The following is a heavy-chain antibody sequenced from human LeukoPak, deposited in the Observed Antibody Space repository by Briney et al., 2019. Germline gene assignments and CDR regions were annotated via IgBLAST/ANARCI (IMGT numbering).Heavy chain of an antibody. CDR3: AREIVGAIKSYFDY. V-gene: IGHV3-7*01. Sequence: GGSLRLSCAASGFTFSSYAMNWVRQAPGKGLEWVANIRQDGGLKHYVDSVKGRFTISRDNAENSLYLQMNSLRAEDTAVYYCAREIVGAIKSYFDYWGQGTLVTAPS. J-gene: IGHJ4*02. CDR2: IRQDGGLK. D-gene: IGHD1-26*01. CDR1: GFTFSSYA.